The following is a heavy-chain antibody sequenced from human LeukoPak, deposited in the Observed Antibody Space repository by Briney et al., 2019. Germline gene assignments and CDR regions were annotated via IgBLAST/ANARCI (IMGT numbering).Heavy chain of an antibody. CDR3: ARENYDILTGPLDY. Sequence: PGGSLRLSCAASGFTFSIYSLNWVRQAPGKGLEWVSSISSSSSYIYYADSVKGRFTISRDNAKNSLYLQMNSLRAEDTAVYYCARENYDILTGPLDYWGQGALVTVSS. J-gene: IGHJ4*02. CDR2: ISSSSSYI. V-gene: IGHV3-21*01. D-gene: IGHD3-9*01. CDR1: GFTFSIYS.